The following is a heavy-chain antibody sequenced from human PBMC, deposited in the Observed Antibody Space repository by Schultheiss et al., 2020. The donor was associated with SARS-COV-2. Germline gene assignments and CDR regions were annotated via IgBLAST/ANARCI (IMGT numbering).Heavy chain of an antibody. CDR2: IYHSGST. J-gene: IGHJ5*02. Sequence: GSLRLSCAASGFTFSSYAMSWVRQAPGKGLEWIGSIYHSGSTYYNPSLKSRVTLSVDTSKNQFSLKLSSVTAADTAVYYCARESITGTTWGQGTLVTVSS. CDR1: GFTFSSYA. CDR3: ARESITGTT. D-gene: IGHD1-7*01. V-gene: IGHV4-38-2*02.